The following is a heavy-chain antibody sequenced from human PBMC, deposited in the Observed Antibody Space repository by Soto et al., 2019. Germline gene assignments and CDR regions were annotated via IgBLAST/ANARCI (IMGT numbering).Heavy chain of an antibody. D-gene: IGHD1-26*01. V-gene: IGHV2-5*02. CDR2: IYWDDSK. Sequence: QITLKEPGPPLVKPTQTLRLTCTFSGFSLTTDRVVVGWIRQPPGEALEWLAVIYWDDSKTYRPSLESRLTITKDTSKNQVALTMTNMDSLDTATYYCAHAYGGRSLYWGQGTLVTVSS. J-gene: IGHJ4*02. CDR3: AHAYGGRSLY. CDR1: GFSLTTDRVV.